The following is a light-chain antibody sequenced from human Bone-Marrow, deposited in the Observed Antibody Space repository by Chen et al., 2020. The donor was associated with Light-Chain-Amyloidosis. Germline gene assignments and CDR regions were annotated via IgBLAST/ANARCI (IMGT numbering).Light chain of an antibody. V-gene: IGLV2-14*01. J-gene: IGLJ1*01. Sequence: QSALTQPASVSGSPGQSITISFTGSSGDVGGYNYVSWYRHHPGKAPKLMIYEVSNRPSGVPNRFSGSKSGNTASLTISGLQTEDEADYYCSSYTSTGSYVFGTGTKVTVL. CDR3: SSYTSTGSYV. CDR2: EVS. CDR1: SGDVGGYNY.